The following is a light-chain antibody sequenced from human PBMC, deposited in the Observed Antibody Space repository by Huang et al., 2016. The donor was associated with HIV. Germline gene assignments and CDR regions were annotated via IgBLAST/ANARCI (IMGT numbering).Light chain of an antibody. J-gene: IGKJ5*01. CDR2: SAS. CDR1: QSISTY. CDR3: QQSYSALSS. V-gene: IGKV1-39*01. Sequence: IQMTQSPTSLSASVGDSVSITCRASQSISTYLNWYQQKPGKAPKLLISSASSLHNGVPSRFSGSGSGTDFTLTIKGLQLDDFATYYCQQSYSALSSFGPGTRL.